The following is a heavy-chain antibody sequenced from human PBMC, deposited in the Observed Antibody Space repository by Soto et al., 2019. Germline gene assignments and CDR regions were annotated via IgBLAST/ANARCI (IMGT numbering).Heavy chain of an antibody. CDR3: AREGVHNYNEYYFDY. CDR2: ISGIRDYI. V-gene: IGHV3-21*06. J-gene: IGHJ4*02. Sequence: GGSLRLSCAASGFTFSYYALHWVRRAPGKGLEWVSSISGIRDYIRYADSVKGRFTISRDNAKTSLYLQMNSLTAEDTAVYYCAREGVHNYNEYYFDYWGQGTLVSVSS. CDR1: GFTFSYYA. D-gene: IGHD3-22*01.